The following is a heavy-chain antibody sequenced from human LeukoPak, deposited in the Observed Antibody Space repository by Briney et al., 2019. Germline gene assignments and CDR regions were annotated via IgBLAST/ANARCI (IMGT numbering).Heavy chain of an antibody. CDR2: INPSGGST. D-gene: IGHD3-10*01. CDR1: GYTFTSYY. J-gene: IGHJ4*02. Sequence: GASVKVSCKASGYTFTSYYMHWVRQAPGQGLEWMGIINPSGGSTSYAQKFQGRVTMTRDTSTSTVYMELSSLRSEGTAVYYCARDSSYGSGSKRFDYWGQGTLVTVSS. CDR3: ARDSSYGSGSKRFDY. V-gene: IGHV1-46*01.